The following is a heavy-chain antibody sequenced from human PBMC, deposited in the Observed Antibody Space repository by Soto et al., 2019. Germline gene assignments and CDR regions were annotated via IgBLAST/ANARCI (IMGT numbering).Heavy chain of an antibody. V-gene: IGHV3-21*01. J-gene: IGHJ3*02. CDR1: GFTFSTYT. CDR3: ARDLGYYDSEAFDI. CDR2: ISSSSLYI. D-gene: IGHD3-22*01. Sequence: GGSLRLSCADSGFTFSTYTMNWVRQAPGKGLEWVSSISSSSLYIYYADSVKGRFTISRDNAKNSLYLQMNSLRAEDTAVYYCARDLGYYDSEAFDIWGQGTMVTVSS.